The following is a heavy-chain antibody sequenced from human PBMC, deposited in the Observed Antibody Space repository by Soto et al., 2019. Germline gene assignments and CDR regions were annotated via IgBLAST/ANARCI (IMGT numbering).Heavy chain of an antibody. CDR1: GYTFTTYG. J-gene: IGHJ4*02. CDR3: ARGAPSWYYYDSSGLGRFDY. V-gene: IGHV1-18*01. CDR2: ISGYNGNT. D-gene: IGHD3-22*01. Sequence: QVQLVQSGAEVKKPGASVKVSCKASGYTFTTYGISWVRQAPGQGLEWMGWISGYNGNTKYAQKFQGRVTMTTDTSTSTAYMELRSLRSDDTAVYYCARGAPSWYYYDSSGLGRFDYWGQGTLVTVSS.